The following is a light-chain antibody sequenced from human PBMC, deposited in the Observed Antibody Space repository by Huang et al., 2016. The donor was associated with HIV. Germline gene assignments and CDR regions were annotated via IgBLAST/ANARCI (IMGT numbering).Light chain of an antibody. CDR3: QQTYSSPRT. Sequence: DIQMTQSPSSLSASVGDRVTITCRASQTINSYLHWDQQKPGKALQLLIYDASNLKSGVPSSFCGGGSGTYFTLTSSSLQPEDFATYYCQQTYSSPRTFGQGTKVDIK. CDR1: QTINSY. V-gene: IGKV1-39*01. J-gene: IGKJ1*01. CDR2: DAS.